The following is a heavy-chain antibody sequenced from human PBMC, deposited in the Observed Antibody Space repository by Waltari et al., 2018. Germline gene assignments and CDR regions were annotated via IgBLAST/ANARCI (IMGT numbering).Heavy chain of an antibody. J-gene: IGHJ4*02. CDR1: GGSISSSSYY. CDR2: IYYSGST. D-gene: IGHD6-19*01. Sequence: QLQLQESGPGLVKPSETLSLTCTVSGGSISSSSYYWGWIRQPPGKGLEWIGSIYYSGSTYYNPSLKSRVTISVDTSKNQFSLKLSSVTAADTAVYYCARWIAVAGRGYFDYWGQGTLVTVSS. CDR3: ARWIAVAGRGYFDY. V-gene: IGHV4-39*07.